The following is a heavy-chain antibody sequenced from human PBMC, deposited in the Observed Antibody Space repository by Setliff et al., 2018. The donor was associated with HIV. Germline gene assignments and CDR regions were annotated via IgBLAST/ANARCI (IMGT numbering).Heavy chain of an antibody. CDR1: GYTFTKFD. Sequence: ASVKVSCKASGYTFTKFDINWVRQATGQGLEWMGWMNPNSGNTGFAQKFQGRVTMTRNTSISTAYMELRSLRSEDTAVYFCARTWGAGVTGYWFEPWGQGTRVTVSA. CDR3: ARTWGAGVTGYWFEP. J-gene: IGHJ5*02. CDR2: MNPNSGNT. D-gene: IGHD3-9*01. V-gene: IGHV1-8*01.